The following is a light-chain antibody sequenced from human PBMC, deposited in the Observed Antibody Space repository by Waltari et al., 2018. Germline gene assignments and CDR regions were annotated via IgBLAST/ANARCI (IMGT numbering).Light chain of an antibody. CDR1: VLAKKY. CDR3: YSATDNNRDIL. Sequence: SYELTQPSSVSVSPGQTARITCPGDVLAKKYARWFQQKPGQAPVVVIYKDSERPSGIPERFSGSSSGTTVTLTISGAQVEDEADYYCYSATDNNRDILFGGGTKLTVL. J-gene: IGLJ2*01. CDR2: KDS. V-gene: IGLV3-27*01.